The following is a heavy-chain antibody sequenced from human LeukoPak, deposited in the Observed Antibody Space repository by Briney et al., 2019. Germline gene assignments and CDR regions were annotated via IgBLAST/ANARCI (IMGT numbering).Heavy chain of an antibody. V-gene: IGHV4-39*01. CDR3: ARVGIVVVPAAPGSWFDP. CDR2: IYYSGST. J-gene: IGHJ5*02. Sequence: SETLSLTCTVSSGSISSSSYYWGWIRQPPGKGLEWIGSIYYSGSTYYNPSLKSRVTISVDTSKNQFSLKLSSVTAADTAVYYCARVGIVVVPAAPGSWFDPWGQGTLVTVSS. D-gene: IGHD2-2*01. CDR1: SGSISSSSYY.